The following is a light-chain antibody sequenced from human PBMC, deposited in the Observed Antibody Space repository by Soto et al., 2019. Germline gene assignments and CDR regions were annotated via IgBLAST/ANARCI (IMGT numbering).Light chain of an antibody. CDR3: QQYSSSSLT. CDR2: GAS. Sequence: DIALTQPPATPSLSPGESASLPCRASRSVSSTYLAWYQQKPGQAPRLLIYGASSRATGIPDRFSGSGSGTDFTLTISRLEPEDFALYYCQQYSSSSLTFGGGTKVDIK. V-gene: IGKV3-20*01. CDR1: RSVSSTY. J-gene: IGKJ4*01.